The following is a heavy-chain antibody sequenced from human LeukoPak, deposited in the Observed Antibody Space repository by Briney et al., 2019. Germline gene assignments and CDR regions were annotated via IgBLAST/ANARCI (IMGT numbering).Heavy chain of an antibody. J-gene: IGHJ4*02. V-gene: IGHV3-7*01. CDR3: ATISRDSSGYYPIYYFDY. Sequence: GGSLRLSCAASGFTFSSYWMSWVRQAPGKGLEWVANIKQDGSEKYYVDSVKGRFTISRDNAKNSLYLQMNSLRAEDTAVYYCATISRDSSGYYPIYYFDYWGQGTLVTVSS. CDR1: GFTFSSYW. CDR2: IKQDGSEK. D-gene: IGHD3-22*01.